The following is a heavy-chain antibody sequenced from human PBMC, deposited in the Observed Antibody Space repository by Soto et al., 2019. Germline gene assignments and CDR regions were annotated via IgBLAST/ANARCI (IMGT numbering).Heavy chain of an antibody. V-gene: IGHV2-5*02. CDR3: AHRRPSSTSSWYDSSYFDY. CDR2: IYWDDDK. J-gene: IGHJ4*02. Sequence: QITLKESGPTLVKPTQTLTVTCTFSGFSLSTTGVGVGWIRQPPGKALEWLSLIYWDDDKRYSPSLKSRLTITNDTSKTQVVLTVTNMDPVDTATYYCAHRRPSSTSSWYDSSYFDYWGQGTLVTVSS. D-gene: IGHD6-13*01. CDR1: GFSLSTTGVG.